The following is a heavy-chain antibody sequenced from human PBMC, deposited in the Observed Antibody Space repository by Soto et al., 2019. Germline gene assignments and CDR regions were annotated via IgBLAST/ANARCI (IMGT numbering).Heavy chain of an antibody. CDR3: ARIQCSGGSCYFPLWAFDI. Sequence: QVQLVQSGAEVKKPGASVKVSCKASGYTFTSYDINWVRQATGQGLEWMGWMNPNSGNTGYAQKFQGRVTMTRNTSISTAYMELSSLRSEDTAVYYCARIQCSGGSCYFPLWAFDIWGQGPMVTVSS. CDR2: MNPNSGNT. CDR1: GYTFTSYD. V-gene: IGHV1-8*01. J-gene: IGHJ3*02. D-gene: IGHD2-15*01.